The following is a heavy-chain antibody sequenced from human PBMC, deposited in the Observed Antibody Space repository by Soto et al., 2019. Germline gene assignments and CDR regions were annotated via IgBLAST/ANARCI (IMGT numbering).Heavy chain of an antibody. J-gene: IGHJ3*02. CDR1: GFTFSSYW. CDR2: VKGDGSDT. V-gene: IGHV3-74*01. D-gene: IGHD6-19*01. CDR3: ARAQWLADDAFDI. Sequence: GGSRKLSWAASGFTFSSYWMHWVRQAPGKGLVWVSRVKGDGSDTTYADSVNGRFTISRDNTKNTLYLQMNSLRPENTAVYYCARAQWLADDAFDIWGHGTMVTVSS.